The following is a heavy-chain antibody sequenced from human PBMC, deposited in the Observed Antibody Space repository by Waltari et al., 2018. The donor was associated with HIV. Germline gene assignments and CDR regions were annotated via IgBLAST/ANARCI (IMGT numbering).Heavy chain of an antibody. J-gene: IGHJ4*02. CDR2: INPDYGLT. Sequence: QVQLVQSGAEVKKPGASVKISCKTSGYSFTRYPIHWVRQAPGQGLEWMGRINPDYGLTKYSQKFQGRITITGDTSAAIVYMELTSLRSEDTAIYYCARDEAASAPVDYWGQGTRVSVSS. D-gene: IGHD2-2*01. CDR1: GYSFTRYP. V-gene: IGHV1-3*01. CDR3: ARDEAASAPVDY.